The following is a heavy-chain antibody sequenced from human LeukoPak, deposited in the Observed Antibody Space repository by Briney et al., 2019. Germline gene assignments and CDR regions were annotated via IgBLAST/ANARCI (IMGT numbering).Heavy chain of an antibody. Sequence: SETLSLTCTVSGGSISTTSYYWGWFRQPPGKGLEWIGSIFYSGITYYNPSLKSRVTISVDTSKNQFSLKLSSVTAADTAVYSCASAYYYDSSGYYTRGHFDYWGPGTLATVSS. CDR1: GGSISTTSYY. D-gene: IGHD3-22*01. V-gene: IGHV4-39*07. CDR3: ASAYYYDSSGYYTRGHFDY. CDR2: IFYSGIT. J-gene: IGHJ4*02.